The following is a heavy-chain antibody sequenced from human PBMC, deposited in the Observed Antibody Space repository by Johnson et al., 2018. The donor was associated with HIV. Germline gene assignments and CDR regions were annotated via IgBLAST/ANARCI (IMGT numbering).Heavy chain of an antibody. CDR1: GFTFSNYA. CDR3: AKSPLGRLREGACDI. CDR2: IPYDGSDK. V-gene: IGHV3-30*02. J-gene: IGHJ3*02. D-gene: IGHD7-27*01. Sequence: QVQLVESGGGVVRPGGSLRVSCAVSGFTFSNYAMYWVRQVPGKGLEWVSFIPYDGSDKYYTDSVKGRFTIPRANSKKPLYLQMNSLRAEDTAVSYCAKSPLGRLREGACDIWGQGTMVTVSS.